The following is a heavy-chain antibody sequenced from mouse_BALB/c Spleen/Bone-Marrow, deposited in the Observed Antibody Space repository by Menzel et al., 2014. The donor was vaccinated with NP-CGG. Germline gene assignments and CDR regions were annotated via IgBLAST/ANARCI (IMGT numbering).Heavy chain of an antibody. CDR1: GFNIKDTY. V-gene: IGHV14-3*02. CDR2: IDPANGNT. CDR3: ARYRLGTYFDY. Sequence: VQLQQSGAELVKPGASVKLSCTASGFNIKDTYIHWVKQRPEQGLEWIGRIDPANGNTKYDPKFQGKATITADTCSSTAYLYLSRLTSEDTAVYYCARYRLGTYFDYWGQGTTLTVSS. D-gene: IGHD2-14*01. J-gene: IGHJ2*01.